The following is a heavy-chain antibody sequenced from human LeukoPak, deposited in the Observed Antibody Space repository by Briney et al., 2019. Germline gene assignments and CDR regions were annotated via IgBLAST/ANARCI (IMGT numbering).Heavy chain of an antibody. CDR2: ISGSGGST. Sequence: GGSLRLSCAASGFTFNTYAMSWVRQAPGKGLEWVSAISGSGGSTYYADSVKGRFTISRDNSKNTLYLQMNSLRAEDTAVYYCARAVSSTRDLDYWGQGTLVTVSS. CDR1: GFTFNTYA. V-gene: IGHV3-23*01. J-gene: IGHJ4*02. CDR3: ARAVSSTRDLDY. D-gene: IGHD2-2*01.